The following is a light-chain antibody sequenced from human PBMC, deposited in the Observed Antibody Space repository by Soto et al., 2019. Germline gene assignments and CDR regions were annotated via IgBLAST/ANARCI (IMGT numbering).Light chain of an antibody. CDR2: DVS. CDR3: CSYAGGYV. J-gene: IGLJ1*01. CDR1: SSDVGGYNY. V-gene: IGLV2-11*01. Sequence: QSALTQPRSVSGSPGQSVTISCTGTSSDVGGYNYVSWYQQHPGKAPKLMIYDVSKRPSGVPDRFSGSKSGNTASLTISGLQAEDEADYYCCSYAGGYVLGTGTKLTVL.